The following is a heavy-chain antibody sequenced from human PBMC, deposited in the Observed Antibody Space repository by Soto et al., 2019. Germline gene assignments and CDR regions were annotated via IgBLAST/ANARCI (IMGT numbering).Heavy chain of an antibody. CDR3: AKDSGILGALDY. V-gene: IGHV3-23*01. D-gene: IGHD1-26*01. CDR1: GFTFSNYA. Sequence: GGSLRLCCTASGFTFSNYAMIWVRQAPGKGLEWISYISDTALNTYYADSVKGRFTVSRDNSKNTLDLQMNSLRAEDTAVYYCAKDSGILGALDYWGQGALVTVS. J-gene: IGHJ4*02. CDR2: ISDTALNT.